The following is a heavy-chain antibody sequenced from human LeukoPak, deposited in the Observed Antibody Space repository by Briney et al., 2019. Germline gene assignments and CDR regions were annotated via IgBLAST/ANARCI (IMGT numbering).Heavy chain of an antibody. V-gene: IGHV4-59*01. CDR1: GGSISNYY. J-gene: IGHJ4*02. Sequence: SETLSLTCTVSGGSISNYYWSWIRQPPGKGLEWIGYIYYSGSTNYNPSLQSRVTISLDTSKNQFSLRLSSVTAADTAVYYCARGATARGYFDYWGQGTLVTVSS. CDR3: ARGATARGYFDY. D-gene: IGHD1-26*01. CDR2: IYYSGST.